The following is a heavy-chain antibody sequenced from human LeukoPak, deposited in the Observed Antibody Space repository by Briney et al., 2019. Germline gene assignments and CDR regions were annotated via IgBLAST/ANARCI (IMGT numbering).Heavy chain of an antibody. V-gene: IGHV3-21*01. CDR2: IGKTSRDM. CDR1: GFSFSTST. Sequence: GGSLRLSCAASGFSFSTSTMNWVRQAPGKGLEWISSIGKTSRDMYYADSVRGRFIISRDNAKNSLFMNSLRVEDTSVYYCVRGDNRDYWGQGTLVTVSS. D-gene: IGHD1-14*01. CDR3: VRGDNRDY. J-gene: IGHJ4*02.